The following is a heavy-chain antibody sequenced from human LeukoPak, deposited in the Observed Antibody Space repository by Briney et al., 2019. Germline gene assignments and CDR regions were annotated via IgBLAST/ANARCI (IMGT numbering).Heavy chain of an antibody. D-gene: IGHD3-22*01. CDR2: IYPGDSYI. CDR3: ARTYYSDSSGYALDY. CDR1: GYSFTSYW. V-gene: IGHV5-51*01. J-gene: IGHJ4*02. Sequence: GESLKISCKGSGYSFTSYWIGWVRPMPGKVLVWMGIIYPGDSYIRFSPSLQGQVTISADKSISTAYLQWSSLKASDTAMYYCARTYYSDSSGYALDYWGQGTLVTVSS.